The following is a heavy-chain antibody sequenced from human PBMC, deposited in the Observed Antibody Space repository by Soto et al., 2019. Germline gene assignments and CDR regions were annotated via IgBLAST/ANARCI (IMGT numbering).Heavy chain of an antibody. Sequence: GGSLRLSCAASGFTFSSYSMNWVRQAPGKGLEWVSSISSSSSYIYYADSVKGRFTISRDNAKNSLYLQMNSLRAEDTAVYYCAREPDSSGYINVDYWGQGTLVTVSS. CDR1: GFTFSSYS. CDR2: ISSSSSYI. V-gene: IGHV3-21*01. J-gene: IGHJ4*02. D-gene: IGHD3-22*01. CDR3: AREPDSSGYINVDY.